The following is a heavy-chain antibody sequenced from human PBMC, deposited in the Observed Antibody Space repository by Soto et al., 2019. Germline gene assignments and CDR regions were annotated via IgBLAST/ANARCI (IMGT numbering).Heavy chain of an antibody. V-gene: IGHV1-24*01. CDR3: ATGGFDSSGYPIDGMDV. CDR1: GYTLPGIS. CDR2: FDPEDGET. J-gene: IGHJ6*02. D-gene: IGHD3-22*01. Sequence: ASRKGSCKVSGYTLPGISMHWARQAPGKGLEWMGGFDPEDGETIYAQKFQGRVTMTEDTSTDTAYMELSSLRSEDTAVYYCATGGFDSSGYPIDGMDVWGQGTTVTVSS.